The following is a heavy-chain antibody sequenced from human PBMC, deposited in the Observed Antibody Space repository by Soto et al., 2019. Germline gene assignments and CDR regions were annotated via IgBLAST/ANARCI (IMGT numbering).Heavy chain of an antibody. V-gene: IGHV1-69*12. CDR2: IIPIFGTV. CDR3: AKGAVAGTPSSYYYYGMDV. J-gene: IGHJ6*02. CDR1: GGTFRTYA. D-gene: IGHD6-19*01. Sequence: QVQLLQSGAEVKKPGSSVRVSCEASGGTFRTYAISWVRQAPGQGLEWMGEIIPIFGTVNYAQRLQGRVTITADESTTTVYMDLRSLRSEDMAVYYCAKGAVAGTPSSYYYYGMDVWGQGTTVTVSS.